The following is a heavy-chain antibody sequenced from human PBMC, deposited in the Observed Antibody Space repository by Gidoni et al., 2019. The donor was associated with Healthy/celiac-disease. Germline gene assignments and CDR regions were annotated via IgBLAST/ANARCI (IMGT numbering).Heavy chain of an antibody. CDR1: GFTFSDYY. V-gene: IGHV3-11*06. CDR2: ISRSSSYT. Sequence: QVQLVAAGGGLVKPGGSMRRSCAASGFTFSDYYMSWIRQAPGTGLGWVSYISRSSSYTNYADSVKVRFTISRDNAKNSLYLQMNSLSAEDTAVYYCAREDVEYGMDVWGQGTTVTVSS. D-gene: IGHD2-15*01. J-gene: IGHJ6*02. CDR3: AREDVEYGMDV.